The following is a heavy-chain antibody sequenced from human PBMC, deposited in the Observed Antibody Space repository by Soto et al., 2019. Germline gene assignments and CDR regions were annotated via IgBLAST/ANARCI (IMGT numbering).Heavy chain of an antibody. CDR3: AHRDSSGYLASYYFDY. Sequence: SGPTLVNPTQTLTLTCTFSGFSLSRSGVGVGWIRQPPGKALEWLALIYWDDDKRYSPSLKSRLTITKDTSKNQVVLTMTNMDPVDTATYYCAHRDSSGYLASYYFDYWGQGTLVTVSS. V-gene: IGHV2-5*02. CDR1: GFSLSRSGVG. CDR2: IYWDDDK. J-gene: IGHJ4*02. D-gene: IGHD3-22*01.